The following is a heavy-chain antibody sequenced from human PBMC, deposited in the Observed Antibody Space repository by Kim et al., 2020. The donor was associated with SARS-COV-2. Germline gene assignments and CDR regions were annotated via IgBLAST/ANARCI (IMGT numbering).Heavy chain of an antibody. J-gene: IGHJ5*02. Sequence: SRVTISVDTSKNQFSLKLSSVTAADTAVYYCARGHYYYGSGSYYNVWFDPWGQGTLVTVSS. V-gene: IGHV4-59*09. CDR3: ARGHYYYGSGSYYNVWFDP. D-gene: IGHD3-10*01.